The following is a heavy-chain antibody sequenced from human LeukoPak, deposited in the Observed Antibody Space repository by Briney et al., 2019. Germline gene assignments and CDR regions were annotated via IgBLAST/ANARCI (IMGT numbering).Heavy chain of an antibody. Sequence: AAVKVSCKASGYDFISYGVSWVRQAPGQGLKWMGWISAYNDNTNYAQKFQGRVAMTTDTSTSTAYMELRSLRSDDTAVYYCARDSRYKQWLAHFDYWGQGSLVTVSS. CDR2: ISAYNDNT. J-gene: IGHJ4*02. D-gene: IGHD6-19*01. V-gene: IGHV1-18*01. CDR1: GYDFISYG. CDR3: ARDSRYKQWLAHFDY.